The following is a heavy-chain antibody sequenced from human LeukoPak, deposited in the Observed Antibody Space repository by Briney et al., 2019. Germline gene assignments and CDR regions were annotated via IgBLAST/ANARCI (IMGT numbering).Heavy chain of an antibody. D-gene: IGHD2-2*03. V-gene: IGHV3-23*01. CDR1: GFSLSNYA. CDR3: AKDSHWILFDD. Sequence: PGGSLRLSCAVSGFSLSNYAMSWVRQAPGKGLEWVSGIGGSGTRTYYADSVKGRFTISRDNSKNTLYLQMNSLRDEDTAVYYCAKDSHWILFDDWGQGTLVTVSS. J-gene: IGHJ4*02. CDR2: IGGSGTRT.